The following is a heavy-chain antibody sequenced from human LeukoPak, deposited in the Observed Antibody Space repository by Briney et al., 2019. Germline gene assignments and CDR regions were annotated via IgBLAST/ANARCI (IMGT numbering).Heavy chain of an antibody. CDR2: ISPYNGNT. CDR1: GYTFTNYG. CDR3: ATEGGWQPTDYGDHVY. D-gene: IGHD4-17*01. Sequence: ASVKVSCKASGYTFTNYGITWVRQAPGQGLEWMGWISPYNGNTNYAQKFQGRVTMTTDTSTRTAYMELRNLRSDDTALYYCATEGGWQPTDYGDHVYWGQGTPVTVSS. J-gene: IGHJ4*02. V-gene: IGHV1-18*01.